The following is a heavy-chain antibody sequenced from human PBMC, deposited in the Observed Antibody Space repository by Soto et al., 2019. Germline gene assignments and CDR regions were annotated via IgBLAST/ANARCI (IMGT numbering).Heavy chain of an antibody. CDR2: IKQDGSDK. CDR3: ARLTPNRGGNY. V-gene: IGHV3-7*05. CDR1: GFIFSNYW. J-gene: IGHJ4*02. D-gene: IGHD3-16*01. Sequence: GGSLRLSCAASGFIFSNYWINWVRQAPGKGLEWVATIKQDGSDKYYVDSVKGRFTISRDNAKNSVYLQMNSLRAEDTAVYYCARLTPNRGGNYWGQGTLVTVSS.